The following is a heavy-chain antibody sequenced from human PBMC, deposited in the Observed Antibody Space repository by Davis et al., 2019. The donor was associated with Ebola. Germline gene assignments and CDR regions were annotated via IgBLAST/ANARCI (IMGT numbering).Heavy chain of an antibody. V-gene: IGHV4-61*01. CDR2: INHSGST. CDR1: GGSVSSGSYY. J-gene: IGHJ5*02. Sequence: MPSETLSLACTVSGGSVSSGSYYWSWIRQPPGKGLEWIGEINHSGSTNYNPSLKSRVTISVDTSKNQFSLKLSSVTAADTAVYYCARHRSRFDPWGQGTLVTVSS. CDR3: ARHRSRFDP.